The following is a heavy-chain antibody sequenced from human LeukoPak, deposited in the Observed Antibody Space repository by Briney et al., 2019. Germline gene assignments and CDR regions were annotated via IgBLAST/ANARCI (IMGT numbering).Heavy chain of an antibody. CDR1: GGSFSGYY. J-gene: IGHJ4*02. CDR3: ARDTAYDSSGYYFD. D-gene: IGHD3-22*01. V-gene: IGHV4-34*01. CDR2: INHSGST. Sequence: PSETLSLTCAVYGGSFSGYYWSWIRQPPGKGLEWIGEINHSGSTNYNPSLKSRVTISVDTSKNQFSLKLSSVTAADTAVYYCARDTAYDSSGYYFDWGQGTLVTVSS.